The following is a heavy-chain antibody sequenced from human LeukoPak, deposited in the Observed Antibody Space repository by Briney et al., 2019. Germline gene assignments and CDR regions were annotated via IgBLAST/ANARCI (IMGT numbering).Heavy chain of an antibody. CDR3: ARGYCSSTSCYSMDHWFDP. J-gene: IGHJ5*02. D-gene: IGHD2-2*02. Sequence: ASVKVSCKASGGTFSSYAISWVRQAPGQGLEWMGGIIPIFGTANYAQKFQGRVTITTDESTRTAYMELSSLRSEDTAVYYCARGYCSSTSCYSMDHWFDPWGQGTLVTV. V-gene: IGHV1-69*05. CDR1: GGTFSSYA. CDR2: IIPIFGTA.